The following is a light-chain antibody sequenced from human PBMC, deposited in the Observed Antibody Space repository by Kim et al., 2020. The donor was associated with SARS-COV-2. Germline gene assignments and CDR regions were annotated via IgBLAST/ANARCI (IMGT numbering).Light chain of an antibody. J-gene: IGKJ1*01. CDR3: QQYYGAWT. CDR1: QSLLYGSNNKNY. Sequence: DIVMTQSPDSLAVSLGERATINCKASQSLLYGSNNKNYLAWYQHKSGQPPKVLIYWASTRESGVSDRFSGSGSGTDFTLTISSLQAEDVAVYYCQQYYGAWTFGQGTKVDIK. V-gene: IGKV4-1*01. CDR2: WAS.